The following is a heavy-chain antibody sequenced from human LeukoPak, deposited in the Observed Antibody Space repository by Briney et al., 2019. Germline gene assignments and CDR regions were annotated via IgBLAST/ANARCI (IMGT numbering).Heavy chain of an antibody. CDR1: GFTFSSYS. J-gene: IGHJ4*02. Sequence: GGSLRLSCAASGFTFSSYSMNWVRQAPGKGLEWVSSISSSSNYIYYADSVKGRFTISRDNAKNSLYLRMNSLRAEDTAVYYCAQNFYDSSGLYFDCWGQGTLVTVSS. CDR2: ISSSSNYI. CDR3: AQNFYDSSGLYFDC. V-gene: IGHV3-21*01. D-gene: IGHD3-22*01.